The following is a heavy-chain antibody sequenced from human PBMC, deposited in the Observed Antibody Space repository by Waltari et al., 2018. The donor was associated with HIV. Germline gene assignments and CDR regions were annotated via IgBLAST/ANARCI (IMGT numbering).Heavy chain of an antibody. D-gene: IGHD1-26*01. CDR2: INTGNGNI. CDR1: GYIFSNFP. V-gene: IGHV1-3*04. CDR3: AKLTGPTTGAFDF. Sequence: QVQIVQSGAEVKKPGASVKVSGKPSGYIFSNFPIHWMRQAPGQRLEWMGWINTGNGNIKYSQKFQGRVTITRDTSASTVYMALSSVKSEDTAIYYCAKLTGPTTGAFDFWGQGTTVIVSS. J-gene: IGHJ3*01.